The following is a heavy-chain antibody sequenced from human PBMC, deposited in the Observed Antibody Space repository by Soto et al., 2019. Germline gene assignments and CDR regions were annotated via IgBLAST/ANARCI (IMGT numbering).Heavy chain of an antibody. J-gene: IGHJ4*02. CDR2: IYYSGST. CDR1: GGSISSGGYY. CDR3: ARIQDAAMDPFAY. V-gene: IGHV4-31*03. D-gene: IGHD5-18*01. Sequence: SETLSLTCTVSGGSISSGGYYWSWIRQHPGKGLEWIGYIYYSGSTYYNPSLKSRVTISVDTSKNQFSLKLSSVTAADTAVYYCARIQDAAMDPFAYWGQGTLVTVSS.